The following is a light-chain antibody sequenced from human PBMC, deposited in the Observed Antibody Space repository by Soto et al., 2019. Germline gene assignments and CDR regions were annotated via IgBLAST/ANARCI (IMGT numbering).Light chain of an antibody. V-gene: IGLV2-14*01. Sequence: QSALTQPASVSGSPGQAITISCTGTSSDVGGYNYVSWYQQHPAKAPKLMIFEVSNRPSGISNRFSGSKSGNTASLTISGLQAEDEADYYYSSYTSSSNYVFGTGTKVTVL. J-gene: IGLJ1*01. CDR2: EVS. CDR1: SSDVGGYNY. CDR3: SSYTSSSNYV.